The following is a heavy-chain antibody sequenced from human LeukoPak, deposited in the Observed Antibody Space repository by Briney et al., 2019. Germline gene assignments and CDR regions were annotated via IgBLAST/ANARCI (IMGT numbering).Heavy chain of an antibody. CDR2: ISGDGEST. Sequence: GGSLRLSCAASGVTLRNYAMTWIRQAPGKGLQWVSVISGDGESTYYADSVRGRFTISRDNSKNTMYLQMNNLRAEDTAIYYCAKDRDCSSTGCYVFANWGQGTLVSVSS. V-gene: IGHV3-23*01. CDR1: GVTLRNYA. D-gene: IGHD2-2*01. CDR3: AKDRDCSSTGCYVFAN. J-gene: IGHJ4*02.